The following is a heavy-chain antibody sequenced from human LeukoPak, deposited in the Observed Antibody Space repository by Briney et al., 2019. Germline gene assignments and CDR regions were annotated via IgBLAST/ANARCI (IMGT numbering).Heavy chain of an antibody. V-gene: IGHV3-23*01. J-gene: IGHJ5*02. CDR1: GFIFSGYA. CDR2: LSAGGGTT. D-gene: IGHD3-16*02. CDR3: AKDVPSDLSSWFDP. Sequence: GGSLRLSCAASGFIFSGYAMAWVRQAPGKGLEWVSGLSAGGGTTYYADPVKGRFTISRDNSKNTLYLQMNSLRAEDTAVYYCAKDVPSDLSSWFDPWGQGTLVTVSS.